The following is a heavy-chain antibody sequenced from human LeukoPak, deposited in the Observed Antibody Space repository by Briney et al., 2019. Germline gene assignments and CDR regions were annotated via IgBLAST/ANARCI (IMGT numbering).Heavy chain of an antibody. Sequence: SVKVSCKASGGTFNNFAICWVRQAPGQGLEWMGRIFPVFGTSTYAQKFQGRVTITADESTRTAHMELSSLRSDDTAVYYCARGPHTSSWYKHAFDIWAQGTMVTVSS. J-gene: IGHJ3*02. CDR3: ARGPHTSSWYKHAFDI. CDR2: IFPVFGTS. CDR1: GGTFNNFA. V-gene: IGHV1-69*13. D-gene: IGHD6-13*01.